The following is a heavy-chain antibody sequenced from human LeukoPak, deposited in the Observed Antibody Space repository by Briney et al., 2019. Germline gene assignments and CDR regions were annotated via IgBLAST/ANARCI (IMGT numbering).Heavy chain of an antibody. CDR3: ARQAIQWQSDAFDI. Sequence: SETLSLTCTVSGGSISSGGYYWSWIRQHPGKGLEWIGYIYYSGSTYYNPSLKSRVTISVDTSKNQFSLKLSSVTAADTAVYYCARQAIQWQSDAFDIWGQGTMVTVSS. CDR2: IYYSGST. V-gene: IGHV4-31*03. J-gene: IGHJ3*02. D-gene: IGHD5-12*01. CDR1: GGSISSGGYY.